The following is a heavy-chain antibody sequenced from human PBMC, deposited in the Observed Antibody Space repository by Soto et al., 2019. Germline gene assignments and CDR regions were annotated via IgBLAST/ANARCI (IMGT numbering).Heavy chain of an antibody. Sequence: SETLSLTCTVSGGSISSGGYYWSWIRQHPGKGLEWIGYIYYSGSTYYNPSLKSRVTISVDTSKNQFSLKLSSVTAADTAVYYCARVPRIAARDLPTYYYYYYMDVWGKGTTVTVSS. J-gene: IGHJ6*03. V-gene: IGHV4-31*03. CDR1: GGSISSGGYY. CDR3: ARVPRIAARDLPTYYYYYYMDV. CDR2: IYYSGST. D-gene: IGHD6-6*01.